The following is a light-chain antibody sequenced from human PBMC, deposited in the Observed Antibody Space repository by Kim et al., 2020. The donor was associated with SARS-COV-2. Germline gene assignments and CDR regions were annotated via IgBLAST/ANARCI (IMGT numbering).Light chain of an antibody. CDR2: DVR. CDR3: SSYTSDTTVV. Sequence: GQSITSSCTGTTSDIGRSDFVSWYQHHPGKAPKLVIFDVRNRPSGVSDRFSGSKSGNTASLTISGLQTGDDADYYCSSYTSDTTVVFGGGTQLTVL. V-gene: IGLV2-14*03. CDR1: TSDIGRSDF. J-gene: IGLJ2*01.